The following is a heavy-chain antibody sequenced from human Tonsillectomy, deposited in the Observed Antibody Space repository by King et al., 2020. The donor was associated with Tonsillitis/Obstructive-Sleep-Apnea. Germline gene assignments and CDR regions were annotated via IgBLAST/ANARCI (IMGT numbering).Heavy chain of an antibody. J-gene: IGHJ6*03. Sequence: QLVQSGGGVVQPGRSLRLSCAASGFTFSSYAMHWVRQAPGKGLDWVAVISYDGSNKYYADSVKGRFTISRDNSKNTLYLQMNSLRAEDTAVYYCARDGRRGYYMDVWGKGTTVTVSS. CDR3: ARDGRRGYYMDV. D-gene: IGHD1-14*01. CDR2: ISYDGSNK. CDR1: GFTFSSYA. V-gene: IGHV3-30*01.